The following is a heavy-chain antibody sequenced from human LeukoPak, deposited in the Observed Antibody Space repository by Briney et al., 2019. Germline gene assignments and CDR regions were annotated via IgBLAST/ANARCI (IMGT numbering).Heavy chain of an antibody. J-gene: IGHJ4*02. CDR3: SREGGSGWAYDY. V-gene: IGHV3-49*03. CDR2: IRSKVYGWTP. Sequence: GGSLRLSCTGSGFTFGDYAMSWFRQAPERGLEYIGFIRSKVYGWTPEYPAAVRGRFTISKDDSRNITYLQRTSLTSEDTAGYYCSREGGSGWAYDYWGQGTVVTVCS. CDR1: GFTFGDYA. D-gene: IGHD6-19*01.